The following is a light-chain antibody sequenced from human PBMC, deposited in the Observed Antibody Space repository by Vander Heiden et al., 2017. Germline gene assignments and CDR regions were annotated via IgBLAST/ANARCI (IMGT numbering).Light chain of an antibody. CDR2: DSS. CDR3: QLRSNWPLFT. CDR1: QSVGSS. J-gene: IGKJ3*01. V-gene: IGKV3-11*01. Sequence: EIVLTQSPATLSLSPGESATLSCRASQSVGSSLAWFQQKPGQAPRLLIYDSSTRATDIPARFIGRGSGTDFTLTISSLEPEDFAVYYCQLRSNWPLFTFGPGTKVDLK.